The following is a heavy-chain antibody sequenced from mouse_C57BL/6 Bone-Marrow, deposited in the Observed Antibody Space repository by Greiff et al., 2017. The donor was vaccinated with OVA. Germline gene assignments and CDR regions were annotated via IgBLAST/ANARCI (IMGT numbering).Heavy chain of an antibody. J-gene: IGHJ4*01. CDR3: ARKANYDYDDYAMDY. Sequence: VQLQQSGAELVKPGASVKISCKASGYAFSSYWMNWVKQRPGTGLEWIGHIYPGDGDTNYNGKFKGKATLTADKSSSTAYMQLSSLTSEDSAVYVCARKANYDYDDYAMDYWGQGTSVTVSS. D-gene: IGHD2-4*01. CDR1: GYAFSSYW. CDR2: IYPGDGDT. V-gene: IGHV1-80*01.